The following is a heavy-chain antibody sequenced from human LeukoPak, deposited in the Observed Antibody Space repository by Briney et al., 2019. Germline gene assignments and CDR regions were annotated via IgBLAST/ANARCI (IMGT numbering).Heavy chain of an antibody. J-gene: IGHJ4*02. CDR2: IYYSGST. Sequence: KPSETLSLTCTVSGGSISSYYWSWIRQPPGKGLEWIGYIYYSGSTNYNPSLRSQVTISVDTSKNQFSLKLSSVTAADTAVYYCARGGNYGDYDGYFDYWGQGTLVTVSS. CDR3: ARGGNYGDYDGYFDY. V-gene: IGHV4-59*08. D-gene: IGHD4-17*01. CDR1: GGSISSYY.